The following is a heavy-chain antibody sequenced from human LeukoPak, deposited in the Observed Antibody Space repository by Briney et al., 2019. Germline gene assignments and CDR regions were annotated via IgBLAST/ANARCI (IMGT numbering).Heavy chain of an antibody. V-gene: IGHV3-23*01. CDR3: AKDLYCSSTSCYWNWFDP. Sequence: QTGGSLRLSCAASGFTFSSYAMSWVRQAPGKGLEWVSAISGSGGSTYYADSVKGRFTISRVNSKNTLYLQMNSLRAEDTAVYYCAKDLYCSSTSCYWNWFDPWGQGTLVTVSS. D-gene: IGHD2-2*01. CDR1: GFTFSSYA. J-gene: IGHJ5*02. CDR2: ISGSGGST.